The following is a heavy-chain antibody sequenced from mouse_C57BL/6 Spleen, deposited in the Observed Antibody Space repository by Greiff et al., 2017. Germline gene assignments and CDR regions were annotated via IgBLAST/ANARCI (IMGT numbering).Heavy chain of an antibody. D-gene: IGHD2-2*01. CDR2: IYPSDSET. CDR1: GYTFTSYW. CDR3: AKGYEGKYYYAMDY. J-gene: IGHJ4*01. Sequence: QVQLQQPGAELVRPGSSVKLSCKASGYTFTSYWMDWVKQRPGQGLEWIGNIYPSDSETHYNQKFKDKATLTVDKSSSTAYMQLSSLTSEDSAFYYCAKGYEGKYYYAMDYWGQGTSVTVSS. V-gene: IGHV1-61*01.